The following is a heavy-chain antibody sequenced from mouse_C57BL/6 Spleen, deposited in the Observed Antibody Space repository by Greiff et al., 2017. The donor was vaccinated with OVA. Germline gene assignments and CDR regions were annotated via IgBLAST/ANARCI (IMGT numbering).Heavy chain of an antibody. CDR2: ISSGSSTI. CDR1: GFTFSDYG. J-gene: IGHJ3*01. V-gene: IGHV5-17*01. Sequence: VQLKESGGGLVKPGGSLKLSCAASGFTFSDYGMHWVRQAPEKGLDWVAYISSGSSTIYYVDTVKGRFTISRDNAKNTLFLQMTSLRSEDTAMYYCARGPWFAYWGQGTLVTVSA. CDR3: ARGPWFAY.